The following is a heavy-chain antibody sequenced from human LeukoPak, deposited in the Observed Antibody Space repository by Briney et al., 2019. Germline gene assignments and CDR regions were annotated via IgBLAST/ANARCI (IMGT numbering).Heavy chain of an antibody. J-gene: IGHJ4*02. Sequence: SETLSPTCTVSGGSISPYYWSWIRQPPGKGLEYIGYISYSGSTNYSPSLKSRLTISVDTSKNQFSLRLNSVTAADTAVYYCARIHDYGDYAFDRWGQGTLVTVSS. CDR2: ISYSGST. CDR1: GGSISPYY. CDR3: ARIHDYGDYAFDR. V-gene: IGHV4-59*08. D-gene: IGHD4-17*01.